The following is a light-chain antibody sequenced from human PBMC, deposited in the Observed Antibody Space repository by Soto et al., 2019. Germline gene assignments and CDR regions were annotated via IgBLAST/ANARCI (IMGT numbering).Light chain of an antibody. J-gene: IGLJ3*02. CDR2: EVS. V-gene: IGLV2-14*01. CDR1: SSDVGGYDY. Sequence: QSALTQPASVSGSPGQSITISCTGTSSDVGGYDYVSWYQQHPGKTPKLIIYEVSNRPSGISNRFSGSKSAYTASLTISGHQTEDEAAYSCSSYTRGSACVFGGGTKLTVL. CDR3: SSYTRGSACV.